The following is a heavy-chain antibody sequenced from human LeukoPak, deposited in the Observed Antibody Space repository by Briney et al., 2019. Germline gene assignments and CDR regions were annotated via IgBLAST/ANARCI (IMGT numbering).Heavy chain of an antibody. CDR2: ISWDGGTT. Sequence: GGSLRLSCEASGFIFDDYAMHWVRQAPGKGLEWVSVISWDGGTTNYADSVKGRFTITRVNSKNSQFLQMSSLRAEDTALYYCAKEGSDSGGQTLDHWGRGTLVTVSS. J-gene: IGHJ4*02. CDR3: AKEGSDSGGQTLDH. CDR1: GFIFDDYA. V-gene: IGHV3-43D*03. D-gene: IGHD4-23*01.